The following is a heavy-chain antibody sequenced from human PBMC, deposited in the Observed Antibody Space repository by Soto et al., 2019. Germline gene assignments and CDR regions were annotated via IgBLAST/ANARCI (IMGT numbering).Heavy chain of an antibody. J-gene: IGHJ6*03. D-gene: IGHD6-6*01. CDR2: IWYDGSNK. CDR1: GFTFSSYG. Sequence: GGSLRLSCAASGFTFSSYGMHWVRQAPGKGLEWVAVIWYDGSNKYYADSVKGRFTISRDNSKNTLYLQMNSLRAEDTAVYYCARVKQLARIGYYYYYMDVWGKGTTVTVSS. V-gene: IGHV3-33*01. CDR3: ARVKQLARIGYYYYYMDV.